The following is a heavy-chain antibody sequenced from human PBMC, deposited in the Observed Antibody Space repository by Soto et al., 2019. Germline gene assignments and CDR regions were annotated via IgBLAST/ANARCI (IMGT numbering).Heavy chain of an antibody. D-gene: IGHD2-15*01. CDR1: EFTFRNDW. Sequence: EVQLVESGGDLVQPGGSLRLSCAVSEFTFRNDWMTWVREAPGKGLEWVANINEHGSETYYVDSVKGRFIISRDNAKSSLFLQMNSLRAEGTAVYYCATHSGFRKGYWGQGTLVTVSS. V-gene: IGHV3-7*02. J-gene: IGHJ4*02. CDR3: ATHSGFRKGY. CDR2: INEHGSET.